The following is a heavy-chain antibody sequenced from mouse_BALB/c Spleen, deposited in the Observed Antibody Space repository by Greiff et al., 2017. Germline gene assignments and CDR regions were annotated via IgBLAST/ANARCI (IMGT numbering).Heavy chain of an antibody. CDR1: GYTFTSYY. J-gene: IGHJ4*01. D-gene: IGHD1-2*01. CDR3: TRDHYGHYAMDY. Sequence: LVESGAELVKPGASVKLSCKASGYTFTSYYMYWVKQRPGQGLEWIGEINPSNGGTNFNEKFKSKATLTVDKSSSTAYMQLSSLTSEDSAVYYCTRDHYGHYAMDYWGQGTSVTVSS. CDR2: INPSNGGT. V-gene: IGHV1S81*02.